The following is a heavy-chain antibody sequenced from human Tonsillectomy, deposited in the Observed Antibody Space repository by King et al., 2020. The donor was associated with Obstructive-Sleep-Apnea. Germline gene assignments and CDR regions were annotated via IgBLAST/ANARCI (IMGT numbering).Heavy chain of an antibody. D-gene: IGHD3-16*01. Sequence: VQLVESGAEVKKPGESLRISCKGSGYGLSIYWISWVRQLPGKGLEWMGRIDPGDSYTNYSPSFQGHVTISADRSITTAYLQWNILKASDTAMYYCARHRLTATWGEFDYWGQGTLVTVSS. CDR1: GYGLSIYW. V-gene: IGHV5-10-1*03. J-gene: IGHJ4*02. CDR2: IDPGDSYT. CDR3: ARHRLTATWGEFDY.